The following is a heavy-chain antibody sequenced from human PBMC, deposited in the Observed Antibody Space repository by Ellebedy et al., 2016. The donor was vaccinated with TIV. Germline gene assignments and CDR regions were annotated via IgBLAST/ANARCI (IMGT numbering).Heavy chain of an antibody. CDR3: ARDGVEDYFDY. Sequence: MPSETLSLTCSASGVSISDYYWSWIRQPPGQGLEWIGYVYHTGSTNYNPSLRSRVTLAVDTPKNEFSLKLSSVTTADTAIYYCARDGVEDYFDYWGQGLLVTVSS. V-gene: IGHV4-59*01. CDR2: VYHTGST. J-gene: IGHJ4*02. CDR1: GVSISDYY. D-gene: IGHD3-10*01.